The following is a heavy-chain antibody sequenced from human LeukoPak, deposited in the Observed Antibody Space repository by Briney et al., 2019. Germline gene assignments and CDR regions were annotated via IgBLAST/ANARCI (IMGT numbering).Heavy chain of an antibody. CDR1: GFTFSDYY. V-gene: IGHV3-11*06. Sequence: GGSLRLSCAASGFTFSDYYMSWIRQAPGKGLEWVSYISSSSSYTNYADSVKGRFTISRDNAKNSLYLQMNSLRDEDTAVYYCARGFGFGEPMVDYWGQGTLVTVSS. J-gene: IGHJ4*02. CDR3: ARGFGFGEPMVDY. D-gene: IGHD3-10*01. CDR2: ISSSSSYT.